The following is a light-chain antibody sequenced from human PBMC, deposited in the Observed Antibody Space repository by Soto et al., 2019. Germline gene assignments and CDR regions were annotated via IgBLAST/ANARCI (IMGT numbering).Light chain of an antibody. J-gene: IGLJ3*02. Sequence: QSVLTQPASVSGSPGQSITISCTGTSSYVGSYNLVSWYQQHPGKAPKLMIYEVSKRPSGVSNRFSGSKSGNTASLTISGLQAEDEADYYCCSYAGSSTFQVFGGGTKLTVL. CDR2: EVS. V-gene: IGLV2-23*02. CDR1: SSYVGSYNL. CDR3: CSYAGSSTFQV.